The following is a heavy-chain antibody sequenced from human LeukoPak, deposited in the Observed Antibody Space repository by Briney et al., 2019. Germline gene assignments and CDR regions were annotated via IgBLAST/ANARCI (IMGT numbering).Heavy chain of an antibody. CDR2: VRYDGSSQ. D-gene: IGHD4-11*01. CDR1: GFIFKSYG. V-gene: IGHV3-30*02. Sequence: PGGSLRLSCGASGFIFKSYGMHWVRQTPGKGLEWVASVRYDGSSQFYPGSVQGRFTVSRDNSNNTLFLHMYSLRHDDTAIYYCATPKTKYDNSWDHFDFWGQGTLVTVSS. CDR3: ATPKTKYDNSWDHFDF. J-gene: IGHJ4*02.